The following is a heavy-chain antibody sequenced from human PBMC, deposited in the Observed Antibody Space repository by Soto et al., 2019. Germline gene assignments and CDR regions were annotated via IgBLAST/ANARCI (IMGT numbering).Heavy chain of an antibody. Sequence: SDTLSLTSAVYGGSFSGYYWSWIRQPPGKGLEWIGEINHSGSTNYNPSLKSRVTISVDTSKNQLSLKLSSVTAADTAVYYCARGRGHYYDSSGYYRLDFDYWGQGTLVTVSS. D-gene: IGHD3-22*01. V-gene: IGHV4-34*01. J-gene: IGHJ4*02. CDR1: GGSFSGYY. CDR2: INHSGST. CDR3: ARGRGHYYDSSGYYRLDFDY.